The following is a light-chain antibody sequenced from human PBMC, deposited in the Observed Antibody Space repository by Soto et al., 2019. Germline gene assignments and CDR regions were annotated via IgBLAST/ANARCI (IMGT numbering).Light chain of an antibody. J-gene: IGKJ2*01. V-gene: IGKV3-15*01. CDR1: QSVSSN. Sequence: DILMTQSPATLSVSPGERATLSCRASQSVSSNLAWFQQKPGQAPRLLIYGASTRATGIPARFSGSGSGTEFTLTISSLHSEDFAVYYCQQYNNWPPYTFGQGTKLEIK. CDR2: GAS. CDR3: QQYNNWPPYT.